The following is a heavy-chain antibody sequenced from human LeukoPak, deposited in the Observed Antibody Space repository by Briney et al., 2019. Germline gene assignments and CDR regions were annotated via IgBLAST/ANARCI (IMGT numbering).Heavy chain of an antibody. Sequence: ASVKVSCKASGYTFTSYGISWVRQAPGQRLEWMGWINAGNGNTKYSQKFQGRVTITRDTSASTAYMELSSLRSEDTAVYYCARDARDVLRFLEWLLDYWGQGTLVTVSS. CDR2: INAGNGNT. D-gene: IGHD3-3*01. CDR1: GYTFTSYG. J-gene: IGHJ4*02. CDR3: ARDARDVLRFLEWLLDY. V-gene: IGHV1-3*01.